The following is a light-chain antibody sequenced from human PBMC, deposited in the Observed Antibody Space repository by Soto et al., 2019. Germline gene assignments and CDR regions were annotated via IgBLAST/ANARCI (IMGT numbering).Light chain of an antibody. CDR1: NIGSKR. J-gene: IGLJ2*01. CDR2: SDN. Sequence: SSVLTQPPSVAVAPGTTARITCEGNNIGSKRVHWYQKRSGRAPVLVIHSDNDRPSGIPDRFSGSNSGNTATLTISRVAAGDEADYYCHVWDSNSDHVVFAGGTKLTVL. CDR3: HVWDSNSDHVV. V-gene: IGLV3-21*04.